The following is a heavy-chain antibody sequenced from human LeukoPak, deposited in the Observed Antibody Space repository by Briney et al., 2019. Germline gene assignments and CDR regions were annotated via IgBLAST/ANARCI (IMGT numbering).Heavy chain of an antibody. CDR2: INHSGST. CDR3: ASLRERSYYARGFDY. CDR1: GGSFSGDY. V-gene: IGHV4-34*01. Sequence: SETLSLTCAVYGGSFSGDYWSWIRQPPGKGLEWIAEINHSGSTNYNPSLKSRVTISVDTSKNQFSLKLSSVTAADTAVYYCASLRERSYYARGFDYWGQGTLVTVSS. J-gene: IGHJ4*02. D-gene: IGHD1-26*01.